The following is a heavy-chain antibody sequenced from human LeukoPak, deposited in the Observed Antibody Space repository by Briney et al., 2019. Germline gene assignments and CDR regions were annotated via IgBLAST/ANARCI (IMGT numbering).Heavy chain of an antibody. Sequence: GGSLRLSCAASGFTFSSYAMSWVRQAPGKGREWISAISGSGGSTYYADSVKGRFTISRDNSKNTLYLQMNSLRAEDTAVYYCAKDRRGSYGLYYWGQGTLVTVSS. CDR3: AKDRRGSYGLYY. J-gene: IGHJ4*02. D-gene: IGHD1-26*01. V-gene: IGHV3-23*01. CDR2: ISGSGGST. CDR1: GFTFSSYA.